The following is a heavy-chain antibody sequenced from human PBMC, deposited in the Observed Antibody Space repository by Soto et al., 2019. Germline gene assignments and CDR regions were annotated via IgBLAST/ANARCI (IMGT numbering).Heavy chain of an antibody. V-gene: IGHV4-31*03. CDR1: GGSISSGGYY. D-gene: IGHD1-26*01. CDR3: ARDVRLGPTRGPSCGMDV. J-gene: IGHJ6*04. CDR2: IYYSGST. Sequence: SETLSLTCTASGGSISSGGYYWGWIRQHPGKGLEWIGYIYYSGSTYYSPSLKSRVTISVDTSKNQFSLKLSSVTAADTAVYYCARDVRLGPTRGPSCGMDVRGTGITVTVSS.